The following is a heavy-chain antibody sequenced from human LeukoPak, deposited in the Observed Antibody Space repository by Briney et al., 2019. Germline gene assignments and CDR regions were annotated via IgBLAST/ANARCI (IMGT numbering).Heavy chain of an antibody. J-gene: IGHJ6*02. D-gene: IGHD6-13*01. CDR2: IYHSGST. Sequence: SETLSLTCTVSGYSISSGYYWGWIRQPPGKGLEWIGSIYHSGSTYYNPSLKSRVTISVDTSKNQFSLKLSSVTAADTAVYYCAREGYSSSWPRDYYYGMDVWGQGTTVTVSS. CDR3: AREGYSSSWPRDYYYGMDV. V-gene: IGHV4-38-2*02. CDR1: GYSISSGYY.